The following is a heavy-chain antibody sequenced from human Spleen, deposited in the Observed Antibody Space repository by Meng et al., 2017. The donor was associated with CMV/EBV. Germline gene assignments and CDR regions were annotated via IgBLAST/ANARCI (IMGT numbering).Heavy chain of an antibody. CDR1: GFTVSSNY. CDR2: ISSSGSTI. J-gene: IGHJ4*02. V-gene: IGHV3-11*04. CDR3: ARGPREYYDILFDY. Sequence: GGSLRLSCAASGFTVSSNYMSWIRQAPGKGLEWVSYISSSGSTIYYADSVKGRFTISRDNAKNSLYLQMNSLRAEDTAVYYCARGPREYYDILFDYWGQGTLVTVSS. D-gene: IGHD3-9*01.